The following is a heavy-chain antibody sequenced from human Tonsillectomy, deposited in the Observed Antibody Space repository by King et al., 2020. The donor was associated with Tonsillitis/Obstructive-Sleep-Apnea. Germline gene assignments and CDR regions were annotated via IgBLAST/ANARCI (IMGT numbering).Heavy chain of an antibody. CDR3: ARDREYCSGGSCYSGPYWFDP. V-gene: IGHV3-21*01. D-gene: IGHD2-15*01. CDR2: ITSSSSYI. J-gene: IGHJ5*02. Sequence: VQLVESGGGLVKPGGSLRLSCAASGFTFNSYNMNWVRQAPGKGLEWVSSITSSSSYIYNADSVKGRFTISRDNAKNSLYLQMNSLRADDTAVYFCARDREYCSGGSCYSGPYWFDPWGQGTLVTVSS. CDR1: GFTFNSYN.